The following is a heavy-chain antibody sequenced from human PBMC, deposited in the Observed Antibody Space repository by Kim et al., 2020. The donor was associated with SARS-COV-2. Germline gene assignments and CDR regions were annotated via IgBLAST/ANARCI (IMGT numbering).Heavy chain of an antibody. Sequence: SVKGRFTISRDNAKNSLYLQMNSLRDEDTAVYYCARESVGTTVVTPDFDYWGQGTLVTVSS. J-gene: IGHJ4*02. D-gene: IGHD4-17*01. V-gene: IGHV3-48*02. CDR3: ARESVGTTVVTPDFDY.